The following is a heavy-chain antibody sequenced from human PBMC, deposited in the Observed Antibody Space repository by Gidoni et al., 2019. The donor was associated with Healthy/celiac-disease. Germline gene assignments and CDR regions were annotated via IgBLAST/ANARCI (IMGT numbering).Heavy chain of an antibody. Sequence: EVQLVESGGGLVQPGRSLRLSCAASGFTFDDYAMHWVRQAPGKGLEWVSGISWNSGSIGYADSVKGRFTISRDNAKNSLYLQMNSLRAEDTALYYCAKDNGELGSYWGQGTLVTVSS. J-gene: IGHJ4*02. D-gene: IGHD1-26*01. V-gene: IGHV3-9*01. CDR1: GFTFDDYA. CDR3: AKDNGELGSY. CDR2: ISWNSGSI.